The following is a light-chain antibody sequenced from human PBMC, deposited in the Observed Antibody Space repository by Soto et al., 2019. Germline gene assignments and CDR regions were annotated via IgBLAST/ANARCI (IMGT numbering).Light chain of an antibody. J-gene: IGLJ2*01. CDR1: SGHRSYD. V-gene: IGLV4-69*01. Sequence: QAVLTQSPSASASLGDSVKLTCTLSSGHRSYDIAWHQQQPDQGPRYLMKIKSDGSHTKGDGVPDRFSGSSSGADRYLTISSLQSEDEADYYCQTWGTGIHVVFGGGTKVTVL. CDR2: IKSDGSH. CDR3: QTWGTGIHVV.